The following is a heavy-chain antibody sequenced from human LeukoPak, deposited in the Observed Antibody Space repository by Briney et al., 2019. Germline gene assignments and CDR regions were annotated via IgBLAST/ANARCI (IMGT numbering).Heavy chain of an antibody. CDR3: ARGGDSSGYQH. V-gene: IGHV4-39*07. CDR2: IYYSGST. J-gene: IGHJ1*01. CDR1: GGSISSSSYY. Sequence: SETLSLTCTVSGGSISSSSYYWGWIRQPPGKGLEWIGSIYYSGSTNYNPSLKSRVTISVDTSKNQFSLKLSSVTAADTAVYYCARGGDSSGYQHWGQGTLVTVSS. D-gene: IGHD3-22*01.